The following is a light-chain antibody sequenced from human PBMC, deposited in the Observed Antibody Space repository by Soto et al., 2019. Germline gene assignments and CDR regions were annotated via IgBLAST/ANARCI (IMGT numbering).Light chain of an antibody. CDR2: SAS. CDR3: QQTYSNPLT. V-gene: IGKV1-39*01. J-gene: IGKJ3*01. CDR1: QNISTF. Sequence: DLQMTQSPSSLSASVGHSVTITCRASQNISTFLQWYQQKPGGAPQLLIFSASCLQSGVPSRFSGSGSGTDFTLTISRLQPEDFATYSCQQTYSNPLTFGPGTKVDVK.